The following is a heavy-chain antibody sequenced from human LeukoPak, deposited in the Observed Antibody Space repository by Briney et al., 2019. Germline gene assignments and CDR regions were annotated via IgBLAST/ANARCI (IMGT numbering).Heavy chain of an antibody. V-gene: IGHV4-59*08. CDR1: GGSMSSYY. CDR3: AVTYDFWSGYAGGFDP. D-gene: IGHD3-3*01. Sequence: PSETLSLTCTVSGGSMSSYYWSWIRQPPGKGLEWIGYIYYSGSTNYNPSLKSRVTISVDTSKNQFSLKLSSVTAADTAVYYCAVTYDFWSGYAGGFDPWGQGTLVTVSS. CDR2: IYYSGST. J-gene: IGHJ5*02.